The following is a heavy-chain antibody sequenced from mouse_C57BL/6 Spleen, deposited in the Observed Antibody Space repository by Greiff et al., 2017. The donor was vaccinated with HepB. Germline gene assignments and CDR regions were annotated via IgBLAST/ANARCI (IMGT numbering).Heavy chain of an antibody. CDR1: GFTFSDYG. V-gene: IGHV5-17*01. Sequence: EVNVVESGGGLVKPGGSLKLSCAASGFTFSDYGMHWVRQAPEKGLEWVAYISSGSSTIYYADTVKGRFTISRDNAKNTLFLQMTSLRSEDTAMYYCARIYYGSSHGAMDYWGQGTSVTVSS. D-gene: IGHD1-1*01. CDR3: ARIYYGSSHGAMDY. J-gene: IGHJ4*01. CDR2: ISSGSSTI.